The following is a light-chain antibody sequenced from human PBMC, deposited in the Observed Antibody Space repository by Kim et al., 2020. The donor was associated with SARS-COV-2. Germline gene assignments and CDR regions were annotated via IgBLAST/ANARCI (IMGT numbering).Light chain of an antibody. CDR3: NSRGSNDNVL. CDR2: GNN. Sequence: VALRPTVRNTRQGDSPSNYYATCYQQNPRKPPIVVIYGNNNRPSGPPERSPGSSSGDTASFTITGTQAGDEADYYCNSRGSNDNVLFGGGTQLTVL. V-gene: IGLV3-19*01. J-gene: IGLJ2*01. CDR1: SPSNYY.